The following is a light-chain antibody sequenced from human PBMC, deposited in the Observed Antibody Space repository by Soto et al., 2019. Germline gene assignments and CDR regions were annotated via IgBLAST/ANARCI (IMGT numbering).Light chain of an antibody. V-gene: IGKV1-27*01. CDR2: AAS. J-gene: IGKJ4*01. Sequence: DIQMTQSPSSLSASVGDRVTITCRASQGISNYLAWYQQIPGKVPKLLISAASTLQSGVPSRFSGSGSGTDFTIPISRLQPEDVANYYCQKYTNVPTFGGGTKVEIK. CDR1: QGISNY. CDR3: QKYTNVPT.